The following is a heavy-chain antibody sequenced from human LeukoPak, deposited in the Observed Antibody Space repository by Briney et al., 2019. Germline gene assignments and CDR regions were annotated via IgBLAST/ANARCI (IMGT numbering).Heavy chain of an antibody. V-gene: IGHV5-51*01. D-gene: IGHD5-18*01. CDR1: GYSFTSYW. CDR3: ARRGEAMDPFDY. J-gene: IGHJ4*02. CDR2: IYPGDSDT. Sequence: PGEPLKISCKDSGYSFTSYWIGWVRQMPVIGLEWMGIIYPGDSDTRYSPSLQGQVTISADKSINTAYLQWSSLKASDTAIYYCARRGEAMDPFDYWGQGTLVTVSS.